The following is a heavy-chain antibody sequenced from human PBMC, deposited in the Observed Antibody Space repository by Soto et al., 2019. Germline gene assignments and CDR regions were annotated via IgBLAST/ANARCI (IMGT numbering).Heavy chain of an antibody. CDR1: GYTFTSYG. J-gene: IGHJ6*02. CDR2: ISAYNGNT. D-gene: IGHD4-17*01. CDR3: ARESKTDYGEYYYYYGMDV. Sequence: QVPLVQSGAEVKKPGASVKVSCKASGYTFTSYGISWVRQAPGQGPEWMGWISAYNGNTNYAQKLQGRDTMTTDTSTSTAYMELRSVRSDDTAVYYCARESKTDYGEYYYYYGMDVWGQGTTVTVSS. V-gene: IGHV1-18*04.